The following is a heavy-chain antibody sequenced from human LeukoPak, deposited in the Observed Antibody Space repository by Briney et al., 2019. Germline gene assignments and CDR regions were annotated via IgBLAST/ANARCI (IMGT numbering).Heavy chain of an antibody. CDR3: ARDQGHGGNSWDY. Sequence: ASVKVSCKVSGYTFTVYYMHWVRQAPGQGLEWLGWINPNSGGTNDAQNFQGRVTMTRDTSISTAYMELSRLRSDDTAVYYCARDQGHGGNSWDYWGQGTLVSVSS. J-gene: IGHJ4*02. V-gene: IGHV1-2*02. D-gene: IGHD4-23*01. CDR1: GYTFTVYY. CDR2: INPNSGGT.